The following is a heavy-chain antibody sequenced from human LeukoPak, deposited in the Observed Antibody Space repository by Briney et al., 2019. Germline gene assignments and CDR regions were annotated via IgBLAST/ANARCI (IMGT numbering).Heavy chain of an antibody. J-gene: IGHJ5*02. CDR1: GASITSSSYY. D-gene: IGHD3-9*01. Sequence: PSETLSLTCSVSGASITSSSYYWGWIRQPPEKGLEWIGYIYYSGSTNYNPSLKSRVTISVDTSKNQFSLKLSSVTAADTAVYYCARVLYYDILTGYYDRSGPNWFDPWGQGTLVTVSS. CDR3: ARVLYYDILTGYYDRSGPNWFDP. V-gene: IGHV4-61*05. CDR2: IYYSGST.